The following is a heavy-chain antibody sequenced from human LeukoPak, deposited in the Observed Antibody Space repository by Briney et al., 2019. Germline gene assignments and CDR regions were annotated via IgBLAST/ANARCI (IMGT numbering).Heavy chain of an antibody. D-gene: IGHD6-13*01. J-gene: IGHJ4*02. CDR1: GFTFSSYS. V-gene: IGHV3-21*01. CDR2: ISSSSSYI. Sequence: GGSLRLSCAASGFTFSSYSMNWVRQAPGKGLEWVSSISSSSSYIYYADSVKGRFTISRDNAKNSLYLQMNSLRAEDTAVYYCARETPGYSGSWYDYWGQGTLVTVSS. CDR3: ARETPGYSGSWYDY.